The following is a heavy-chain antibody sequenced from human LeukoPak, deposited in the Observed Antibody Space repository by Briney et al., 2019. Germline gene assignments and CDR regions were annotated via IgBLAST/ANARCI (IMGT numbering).Heavy chain of an antibody. Sequence: GASAKVSCKASGYTFTGYYMHWVRQAPGQGLEWMGWINPNSGGTNYAQKFQGRVTMTRDTSISTAYMELSRLRSDDTAVYYCARSLYCSSTSCYTFDYWGQGTLVTVSS. J-gene: IGHJ4*02. V-gene: IGHV1-2*02. CDR3: ARSLYCSSTSCYTFDY. CDR1: GYTFTGYY. D-gene: IGHD2-2*02. CDR2: INPNSGGT.